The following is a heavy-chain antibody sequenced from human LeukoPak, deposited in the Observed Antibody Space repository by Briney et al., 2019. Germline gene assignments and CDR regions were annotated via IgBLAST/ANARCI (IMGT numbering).Heavy chain of an antibody. CDR1: GFTFSTYA. V-gene: IGHV3-23*01. CDR3: AKEIARFLTGRKIDY. J-gene: IGHJ4*02. D-gene: IGHD3-3*01. Sequence: SGGSLRLSCAASGFTFSTYAMSWVRQGPGKGLEWVSAISGSGGSTYYADSVKGRFTISRDNSKNTLYLQMNSLRAEDTAVYYCAKEIARFLTGRKIDYWGQGTLVTVSS. CDR2: ISGSGGST.